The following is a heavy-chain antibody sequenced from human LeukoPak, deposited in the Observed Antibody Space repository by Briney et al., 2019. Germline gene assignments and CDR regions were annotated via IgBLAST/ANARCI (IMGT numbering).Heavy chain of an antibody. CDR1: GFTFSDYY. CDR3: AKTNWNYNWFDP. D-gene: IGHD1-7*01. J-gene: IGHJ5*02. V-gene: IGHV3-11*01. Sequence: PRGSLRLSCTASGFTFSDYYMSWIRQAPGKGLEWVSYISSSGSTIYYADSVKGRFTISRDNSKNTLYLQMNSLRAEDTAVYYCAKTNWNYNWFDPWGQGTLVTVSS. CDR2: ISSSGSTI.